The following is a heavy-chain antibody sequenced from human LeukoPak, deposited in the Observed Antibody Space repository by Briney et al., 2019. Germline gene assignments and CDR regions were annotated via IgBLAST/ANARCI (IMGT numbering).Heavy chain of an antibody. CDR2: INPSGGST. CDR3: AREVVVVVAATPDAFDI. J-gene: IGHJ3*02. Sequence: ASVKVSCKASGYTFTGYYMHWVRQAPGQGLEWMGIINPSGGSTSYAQKFQGRVTMTGDMSTSTVYMELSSLRSEDTAVYYCAREVVVVVAATPDAFDIWGQGTMVTVSS. V-gene: IGHV1-46*01. CDR1: GYTFTGYY. D-gene: IGHD2-15*01.